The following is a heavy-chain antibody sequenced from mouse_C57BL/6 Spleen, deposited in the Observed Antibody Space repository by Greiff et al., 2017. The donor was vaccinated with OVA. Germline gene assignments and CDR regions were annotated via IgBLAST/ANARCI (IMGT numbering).Heavy chain of an antibody. CDR3: AKGRAMDY. V-gene: IGHV1-55*01. Sequence: QVQLQQPGAELVKPGASVKLSCTASGYTFTSYWITWVRQRPGQGLEWIGDICPGSGSTNYTETVKSKATLTIDTSSSTAYMQLSSLTSADYAVYCCAKGRAMDYWGQGTSVTVSS. CDR1: GYTFTSYW. CDR2: ICPGSGST. J-gene: IGHJ4*01.